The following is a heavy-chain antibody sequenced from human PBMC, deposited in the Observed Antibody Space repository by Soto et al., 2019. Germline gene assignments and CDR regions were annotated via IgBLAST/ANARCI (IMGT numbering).Heavy chain of an antibody. J-gene: IGHJ6*02. CDR3: ARSVVPAAISYYYYGMDV. D-gene: IGHD2-2*01. V-gene: IGHV1-69*13. Sequence: SVKVSCKASGGTFSSYAISWVRQAPGQGLEWMGGIIPIFGTANYAQKFQGRVTITADESTSTAYMELSSLRSEDTAVYYCARSVVPAAISYYYYGMDVWGQGTTVTVSS. CDR1: GGTFSSYA. CDR2: IIPIFGTA.